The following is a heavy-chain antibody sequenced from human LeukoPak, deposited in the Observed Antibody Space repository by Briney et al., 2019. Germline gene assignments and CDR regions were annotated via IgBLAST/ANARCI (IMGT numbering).Heavy chain of an antibody. CDR1: GFTFSNYW. CDR2: IKEDGSEK. D-gene: IGHD6-13*01. Sequence: PGGPLRLSCAASGFTFSNYWMSWVRQAPGKGLEWVANIKEDGSEKYYVDSVKGRFTISRDNARNSLYLQMNSLRAEDTAVYYCARGRQLGYWGQGTLVTVSS. J-gene: IGHJ4*02. V-gene: IGHV3-7*04. CDR3: ARGRQLGY.